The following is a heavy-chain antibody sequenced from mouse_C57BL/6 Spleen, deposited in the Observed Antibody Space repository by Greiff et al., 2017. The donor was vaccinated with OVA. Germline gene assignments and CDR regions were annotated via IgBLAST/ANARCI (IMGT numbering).Heavy chain of an antibody. J-gene: IGHJ4*01. CDR2: INPNNGGT. V-gene: IGHV1-18*01. CDR3: AISEGLLGVVPYYAMDY. Sequence: VQLQQSGPELVKPGASVKIPCKASGYTFTDYNMDWVKQSHGKSLEWIGDINPNNGGTIYNQKFKGKATLTVDKSSSTAYMELRSLTSEDTAVYYCAISEGLLGVVPYYAMDYWGQGTSVTVSS. D-gene: IGHD1-1*01. CDR1: GYTFTDYN.